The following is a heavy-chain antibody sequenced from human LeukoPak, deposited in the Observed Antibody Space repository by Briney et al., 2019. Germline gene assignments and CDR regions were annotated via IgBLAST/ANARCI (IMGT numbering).Heavy chain of an antibody. J-gene: IGHJ4*02. D-gene: IGHD2-2*01. CDR1: GYTFTSYY. V-gene: IGHV1-69*06. CDR2: IMPMFGKT. CDR3: AGGRTDIVVVPATLRNYYFDY. Sequence: SVKVSCKASGYTFTSYYMHWVRQAPGQGLEWMGGIMPMFGKTNYAQKFQGRVTTTADKATSTAYMELSSLRSEDTAVYYCAGGRTDIVVVPATLRNYYFDYWGQGTLVTVSS.